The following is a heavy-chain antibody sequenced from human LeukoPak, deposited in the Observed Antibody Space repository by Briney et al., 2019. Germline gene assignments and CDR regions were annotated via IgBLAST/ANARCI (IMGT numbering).Heavy chain of an antibody. V-gene: IGHV1-24*01. Sequence: ASVKVSCKVSGYTLTELSMHWVRQAPGKGLEWMGGFDPEDGETIYAQKFQGRVTMTEDTSTDTAYMELSSLRSEDTAVYYCATFSSIVVVPAAPFDYCGQGTLVTVSS. J-gene: IGHJ4*02. CDR3: ATFSSIVVVPAAPFDY. D-gene: IGHD2-2*01. CDR1: GYTLTELS. CDR2: FDPEDGET.